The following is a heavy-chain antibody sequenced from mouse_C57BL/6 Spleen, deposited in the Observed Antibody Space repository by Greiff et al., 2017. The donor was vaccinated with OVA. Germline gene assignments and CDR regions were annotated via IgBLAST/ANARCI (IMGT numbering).Heavy chain of an antibody. D-gene: IGHD2-1*01. CDR3: ARCGLPRWYFDV. CDR1: GYSITSDY. CDR2: ISSSGST. V-gene: IGHV3-8*01. Sequence: VHLVESGPGLVKPSQTLSLTCSVTGYSITSDYWNWILKFPGNKLEYMGYISSSGSTYYNLTLNSRISITRDTTKNQYYLRLKSVNTEDTATYYSARCGLPRWYFDVWGTGTTVTVSS. J-gene: IGHJ1*03.